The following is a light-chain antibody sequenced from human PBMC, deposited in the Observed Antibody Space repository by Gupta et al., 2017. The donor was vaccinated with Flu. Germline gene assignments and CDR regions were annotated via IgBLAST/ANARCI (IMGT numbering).Light chain of an antibody. CDR1: SSDAGSYNL. V-gene: IGLV2-23*01. CDR3: CSYAGSSTFYV. CDR2: EGS. Sequence: QSALTQPASVSGSPGQSITISCTGTSSDAGSYNLVSWYQQNPGKAPKLMIYEGSKRPSGVPNRFSGSKSGNTASLTISGLQAEDEADYYCCSYAGSSTFYVFGTGTKVTVL. J-gene: IGLJ1*01.